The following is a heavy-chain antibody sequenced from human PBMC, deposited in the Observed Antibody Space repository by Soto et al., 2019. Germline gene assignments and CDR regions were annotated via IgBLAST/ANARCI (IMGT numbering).Heavy chain of an antibody. CDR1: GYIFTNYG. CDR3: ARAYCGGDCYSPFDY. CDR2: ISGSSGNT. Sequence: ASLKVSCNAFGYIFTNYGISWVLQAPGQGLEWMGWISGSSGNTDYAQKFQGRVTMTTDTSTSTAYLEVRSLTSDDTAVYYCARAYCGGDCYSPFDYWGQGTLVTVSS. V-gene: IGHV1-18*01. J-gene: IGHJ4*02. D-gene: IGHD2-21*02.